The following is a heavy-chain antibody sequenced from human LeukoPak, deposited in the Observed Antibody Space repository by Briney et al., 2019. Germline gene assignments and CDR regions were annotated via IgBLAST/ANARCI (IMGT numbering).Heavy chain of an antibody. D-gene: IGHD3-16*01. CDR3: ARGPEVWGFREGDN. CDR1: GHRFSTFD. Sequence: ASVKLSCKASGHRFSTFDINWVRQATGQGLEWMGWVNLNSGNTGYAARFQGRVTMTRNTSTTTAYMELSSLRPEDTGVYYCARGPEVWGFREGDNWGQGSLVTVSS. V-gene: IGHV1-8*01. J-gene: IGHJ4*02. CDR2: VNLNSGNT.